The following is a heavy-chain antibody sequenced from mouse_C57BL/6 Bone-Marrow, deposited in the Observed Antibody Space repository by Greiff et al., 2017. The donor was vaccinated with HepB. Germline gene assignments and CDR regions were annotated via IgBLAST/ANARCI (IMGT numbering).Heavy chain of an antibody. CDR3: ARWAYYYGSSYGYY. Sequence: QVQLQQPGAELVKPGASVKLSCKASGYTFTSYWMQWVKQRPGQGLEWIGEIDPSDSYTNYNQKFKGKATLTVDTSSITAYMQLSSLTSEDSAVYYCARWAYYYGSSYGYYWGQGTTLTVSS. J-gene: IGHJ2*01. D-gene: IGHD1-1*01. CDR1: GYTFTSYW. CDR2: IDPSDSYT. V-gene: IGHV1-50*01.